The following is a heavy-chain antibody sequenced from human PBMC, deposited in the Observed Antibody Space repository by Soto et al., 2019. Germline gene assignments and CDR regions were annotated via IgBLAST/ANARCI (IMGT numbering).Heavy chain of an antibody. J-gene: IGHJ6*03. CDR1: GFTFSSYG. D-gene: IGHD2-21*01. Sequence: QVQLVESGGGVVQPGRSLRLSCAASGFTFSSYGMHWVRQAPGKGLEWVAVIWYDGSNKYYADSVKGRFTISRDNSKNTLYLQMNSLRAEDTAVYYCARDDVMGYYYYYMDVWGKGTTVTVSS. V-gene: IGHV3-33*01. CDR2: IWYDGSNK. CDR3: ARDDVMGYYYYYMDV.